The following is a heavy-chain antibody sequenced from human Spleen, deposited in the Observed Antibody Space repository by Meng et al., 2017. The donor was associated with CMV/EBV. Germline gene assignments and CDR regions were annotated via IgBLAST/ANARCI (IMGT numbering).Heavy chain of an antibody. J-gene: IGHJ4*02. CDR3: ARAPSSEGY. CDR2: ISWNSGSI. V-gene: IGHV3-9*01. CDR1: GFTFDDYA. D-gene: IGHD3-16*01. Sequence: GGSLRLSCAASGFTFDDYAMHWVRQAPGKGLEWVSGISWNSGSIGYADSVKGRFTISRDNAKNSLYLQMNSLRAEDTAVYYCARAPSSEGYWGQGTLVTVSS.